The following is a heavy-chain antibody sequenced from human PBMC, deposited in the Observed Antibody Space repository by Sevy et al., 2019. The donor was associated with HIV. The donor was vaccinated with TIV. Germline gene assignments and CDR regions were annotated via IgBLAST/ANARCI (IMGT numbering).Heavy chain of an antibody. CDR3: AKVYYYDSGTVIPRGMDV. V-gene: IGHV3-23*01. Sequence: GGSLRLSCAASGFTFDNNAMYWVRQAPDKGLEWVSVLSGSGLSTNYAASVRGRFTISRDISKTTLYLQMNSLRAEDTDVYYCAKVYYYDSGTVIPRGMDVWGQGTTVTVSS. D-gene: IGHD3-10*01. CDR2: LSGSGLST. CDR1: GFTFDNNA. J-gene: IGHJ6*02.